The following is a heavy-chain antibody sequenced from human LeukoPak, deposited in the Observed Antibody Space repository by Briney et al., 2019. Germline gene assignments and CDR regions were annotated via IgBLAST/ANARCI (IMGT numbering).Heavy chain of an antibody. Sequence: GGSLRLSCAASGFTFDDYTMHWVRQAPGKGLEWVSLISSNGGSTYYANSVKGRFTISRDNSKNTLYLQMGSLRAEDMAVYYCARVWESGTFDYWGQGTLVTVSS. CDR3: ARVWESGTFDY. D-gene: IGHD2-15*01. CDR2: ISSNGGST. V-gene: IGHV3-64*01. J-gene: IGHJ4*02. CDR1: GFTFDDYT.